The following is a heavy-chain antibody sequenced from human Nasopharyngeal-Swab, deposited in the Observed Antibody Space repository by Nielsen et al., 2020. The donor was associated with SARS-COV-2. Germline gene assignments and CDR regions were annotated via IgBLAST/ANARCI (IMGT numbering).Heavy chain of an antibody. Sequence: GESLKIYCAGSGCTFSEYHLTWIRQAPGKGLEWVSYISGNGTSIYYPDSVKARFTISRDNANNSLYLQMNRLRAADMAFFFCVAALRGGFEMDYWVQGTLVTVSS. CDR2: ISGNGTSI. D-gene: IGHD3-10*01. J-gene: IGHJ4*02. V-gene: IGHV3-11*04. CDR1: GCTFSEYH. CDR3: VAALRGGFEMDY.